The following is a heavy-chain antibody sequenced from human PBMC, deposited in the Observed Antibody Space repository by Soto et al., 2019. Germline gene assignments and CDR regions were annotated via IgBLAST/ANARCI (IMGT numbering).Heavy chain of an antibody. Sequence: SETLSLTCTVSGGSISGYYWSWIRQPPGKGLEWIGYIYYSGSTNYNPSLKSRVTISVDTSKNQFSLKLSSVTAADTAVYYCARAWGLYFDYWGQGTLVTVSS. CDR2: IYYSGST. D-gene: IGHD3-16*01. V-gene: IGHV4-59*01. J-gene: IGHJ4*02. CDR3: ARAWGLYFDY. CDR1: GGSISGYY.